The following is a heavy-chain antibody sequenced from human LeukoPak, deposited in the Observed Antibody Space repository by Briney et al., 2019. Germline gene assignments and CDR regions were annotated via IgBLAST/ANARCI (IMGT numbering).Heavy chain of an antibody. CDR3: ARDAVDTANAV. J-gene: IGHJ6*02. Sequence: PGGSLRLSCAASGFTFTTYWTHWVRQAPGKGLVWVSHINSDGSITCYADSVKGRFTISRDNAKNTLYLQMNSLRAEDTAVYYCARDAVDTANAVWGQGTTVTVSS. CDR2: INSDGSIT. CDR1: GFTFTTYW. V-gene: IGHV3-74*01. D-gene: IGHD5-18*01.